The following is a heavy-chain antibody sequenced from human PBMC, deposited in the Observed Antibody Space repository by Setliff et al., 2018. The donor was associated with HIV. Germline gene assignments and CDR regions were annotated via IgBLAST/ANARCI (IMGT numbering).Heavy chain of an antibody. CDR2: IYYTGST. V-gene: IGHV4-39*01. D-gene: IGHD5-18*01. Sequence: PSETLSLTCTVSGGSMSNSAYYWGWIRQPPGKGLEWIGNIYYTGSTYSNPSLQTRVTINVDTSYKQFSLKLNSVTAADTAVYYCARTRGYTYGYIDSWAQGTLVTVSS. CDR1: GGSMSNSAYY. CDR3: ARTRGYTYGYIDS. J-gene: IGHJ4*02.